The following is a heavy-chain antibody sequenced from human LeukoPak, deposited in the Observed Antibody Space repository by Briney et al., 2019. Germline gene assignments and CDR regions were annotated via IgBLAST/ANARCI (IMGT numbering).Heavy chain of an antibody. Sequence: GGSLRLSCAVSGFTFSSDWMIWVRQAPGKGLEWVANIKQDGSEKYYVDSVKGRFTISRDNAKNSLYLQMNSLRAEDTAVYYCARDPCSSTSCYNGGFDPWGQGTLVTVSS. D-gene: IGHD2-2*02. CDR1: GFTFSSDW. J-gene: IGHJ5*02. CDR2: IKQDGSEK. V-gene: IGHV3-7*01. CDR3: ARDPCSSTSCYNGGFDP.